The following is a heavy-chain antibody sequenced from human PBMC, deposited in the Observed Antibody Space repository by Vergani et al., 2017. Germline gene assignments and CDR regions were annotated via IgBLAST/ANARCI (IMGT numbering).Heavy chain of an antibody. J-gene: IGHJ6*02. V-gene: IGHV4-39*01. CDR1: GGSISSNSYY. D-gene: IGHD6-6*01. Sequence: QLQLQESGPGLVKPSETLSLICTVSGGSISSNSYYWGWIRQPPGKGLEWIGSMYSSGSTYYNPSLKSRVTISVDTSKNQFSLKLRSVTAADTAVYYCARYSSSLRAYYFGMDVWGQGTTVTVS. CDR3: ARYSSSLRAYYFGMDV. CDR2: MYSSGST.